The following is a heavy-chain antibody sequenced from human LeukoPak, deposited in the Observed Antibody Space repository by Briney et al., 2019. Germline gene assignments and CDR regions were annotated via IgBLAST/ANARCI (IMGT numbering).Heavy chain of an antibody. J-gene: IGHJ4*02. Sequence: SETLPLTCTVSGGSISSYYWSWIRQPPGKGLEWIAYIYYSGSTNYNPSLKSRVTISVDTSKNQFSLKLSSVTAADTAVYYCARRYGSGSSGTFDYWGQGTLVTVSS. CDR2: IYYSGST. CDR1: GGSISSYY. V-gene: IGHV4-59*01. D-gene: IGHD3-10*01. CDR3: ARRYGSGSSGTFDY.